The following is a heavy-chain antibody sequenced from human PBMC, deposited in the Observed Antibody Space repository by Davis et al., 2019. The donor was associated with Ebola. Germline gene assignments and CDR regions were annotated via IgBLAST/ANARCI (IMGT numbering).Heavy chain of an antibody. CDR3: AREGAEMATSTYYMDV. Sequence: ASVKVSCKVSGYPLTELSMHWVRQAPGQGLEWMGIINPSGGSTSYAQKFQGRVTMTRDTSISTAYMELSRLRSDDTAVYYCAREGAEMATSTYYMDVWGKGTTVTVSS. CDR1: GYPLTELS. D-gene: IGHD5-24*01. V-gene: IGHV1-2*02. CDR2: INPSGGST. J-gene: IGHJ6*03.